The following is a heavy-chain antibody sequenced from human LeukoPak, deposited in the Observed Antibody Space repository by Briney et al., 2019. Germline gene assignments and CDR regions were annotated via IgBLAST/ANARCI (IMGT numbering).Heavy chain of an antibody. CDR2: INHSGST. V-gene: IGHV4-34*01. Sequence: SETLSLTCAVYGGSFSGYYWSWIRQPPGKGLEWIGEINHSGSTNYNPSLKSRVTISVDTSKNQFSLKLSSVTAADTAVYYCARPARGARDAFDIWGQGTMVTVSS. J-gene: IGHJ3*02. CDR3: ARPARGARDAFDI. CDR1: GGSFSGYY. D-gene: IGHD3-10*01.